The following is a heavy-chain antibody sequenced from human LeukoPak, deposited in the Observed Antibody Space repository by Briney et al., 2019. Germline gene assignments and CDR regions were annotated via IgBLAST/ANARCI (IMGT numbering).Heavy chain of an antibody. CDR2: IYYSGST. Sequence: PSETLSLTCTVSGGSISSYYWSWIRQPPGKGLEWIGYIYYSGSTNYNPSLKSRVTISVDTSKNQFSLKLSSVTAADTAVYYCARQDRAYGSGSYYNGVRPFDYWGQGTLVTVSS. CDR1: GGSISSYY. CDR3: ARQDRAYGSGSYYNGVRPFDY. V-gene: IGHV4-59*08. J-gene: IGHJ4*02. D-gene: IGHD3-10*01.